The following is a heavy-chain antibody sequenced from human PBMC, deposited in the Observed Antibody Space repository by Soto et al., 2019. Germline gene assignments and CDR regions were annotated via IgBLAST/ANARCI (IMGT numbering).Heavy chain of an antibody. Sequence: EVQLLESGGGLVQPGGSLRLSCAASGFTLTNYDMSWVRQAPGKGLEWVSGTSGSGATTYYADSVRGRFTISRDNSKNTLYLQMNSLSAEDTAVYYCAKVRYTSGSNVFDPWGQGTLVTVSS. D-gene: IGHD2-2*02. CDR1: GFTLTNYD. CDR2: TSGSGATT. J-gene: IGHJ5*02. CDR3: AKVRYTSGSNVFDP. V-gene: IGHV3-23*01.